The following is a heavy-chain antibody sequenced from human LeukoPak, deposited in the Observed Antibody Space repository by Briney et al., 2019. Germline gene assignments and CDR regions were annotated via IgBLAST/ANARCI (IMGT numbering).Heavy chain of an antibody. J-gene: IGHJ5*02. CDR2: IYYSGST. D-gene: IGHD3-10*01. V-gene: IGHV4-59*05. CDR1: GGSISSYY. Sequence: PSETLSLTCTVSGGSISSYYWSWIRQPPGKGLEWIGSIYYSGSTYYNPSLRSRVTISVDTSKNHFSLKLSSVTAADTALYYCARHQYLHYYGLWFDPWGQGTLVTVSS. CDR3: ARHQYLHYYGLWFDP.